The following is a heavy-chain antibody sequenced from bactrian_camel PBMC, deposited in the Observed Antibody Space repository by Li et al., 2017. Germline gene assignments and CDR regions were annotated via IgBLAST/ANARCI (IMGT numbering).Heavy chain of an antibody. CDR2: IASDGRT. D-gene: IGHD2*01. J-gene: IGHJ4*01. V-gene: IGHV3S1*01. CDR1: GFHSYTSYC. Sequence: HVQLVESGGGSVQSGGSLILSCVYSGFHSYTSYCMGWFRQAPGKEREGVASIASDGRTIYADSVKGRFTISQDIAKKNVTHHLHMNSLKPEDTAMYYCAQDRGGYVRGQGTQVTV.